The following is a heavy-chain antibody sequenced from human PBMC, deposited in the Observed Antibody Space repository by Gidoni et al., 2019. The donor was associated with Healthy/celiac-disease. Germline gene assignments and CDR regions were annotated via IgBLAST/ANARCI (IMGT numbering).Heavy chain of an antibody. CDR2: IRSKAYCGTT. CDR1: GFTFGDYA. J-gene: IGHJ4*02. Sequence: EVQLVESGGGLVQQGRSLRLTVPASGFTFGDYAMGWFRPAPGKGLEWVGFIRSKAYCGTTEYVASVKGRFTISRDDSKSIAYLQMNSLKTEDTAVYYCTRPSYDYGDYWGQGTLVPVSS. D-gene: IGHD2-2*01. CDR3: TRPSYDYGDY. V-gene: IGHV3-49*03.